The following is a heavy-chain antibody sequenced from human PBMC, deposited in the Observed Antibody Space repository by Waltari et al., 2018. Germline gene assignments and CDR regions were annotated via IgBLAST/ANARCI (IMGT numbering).Heavy chain of an antibody. J-gene: IGHJ4*02. D-gene: IGHD3-22*01. CDR2: ISPTLGIA. Sequence: QVQLVQSGAEVKKPGSSVKVSCKASGGTFSSYAISWVRQAPGQGVDWMGGISPTLGIATYATKFQGRVKITADKSTSTAYMELSSLRSEDTAVYYCARGYYYDSSGYGGPLGYWGQGTLVTVSS. CDR3: ARGYYYDSSGYGGPLGY. CDR1: GGTFSSYA. V-gene: IGHV1-69*10.